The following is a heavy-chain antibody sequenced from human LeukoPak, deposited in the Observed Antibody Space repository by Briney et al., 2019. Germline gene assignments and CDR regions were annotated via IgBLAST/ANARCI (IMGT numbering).Heavy chain of an antibody. CDR2: IYYSGST. CDR1: GGSISSYY. CDR3: ARVDSSGWLAFDY. D-gene: IGHD6-19*01. V-gene: IGHV4-59*01. Sequence: SETLSLTCTVSGGSISSYYWSWIRQPPGKGLEWIGYIYYSGSTNYNPSLKSRVTISVDTSKNQFSLKLSSVTAADTAVYYCARVDSSGWLAFDYWGQGTLVTVSS. J-gene: IGHJ4*02.